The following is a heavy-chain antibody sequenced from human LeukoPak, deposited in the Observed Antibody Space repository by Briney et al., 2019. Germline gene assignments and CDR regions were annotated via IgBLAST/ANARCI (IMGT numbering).Heavy chain of an antibody. V-gene: IGHV4-61*02. Sequence: SETLSLTCTVSGGSISSGSYYWSWIRQPAGKGLEWIGRIYTSGSTNYNPSLKSRVTISVDTSKNQFYLKLSSVTAADTAVYYCARADCGGDCFMGGDAFDIWGQGTMVTVSS. D-gene: IGHD2-21*01. CDR1: GGSISSGSYY. CDR3: ARADCGGDCFMGGDAFDI. CDR2: IYTSGST. J-gene: IGHJ3*02.